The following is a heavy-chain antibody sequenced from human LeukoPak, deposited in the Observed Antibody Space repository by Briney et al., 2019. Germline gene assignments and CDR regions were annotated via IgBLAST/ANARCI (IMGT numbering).Heavy chain of an antibody. D-gene: IGHD2-2*01. J-gene: IGHJ6*03. CDR1: GDSISSSSYY. CDR2: IYYSGST. V-gene: IGHV4-39*01. Sequence: SETLSLTCTVSGDSISSSSYYWGWIRQPPGKGLEWTGSIYYSGSTYYNPSLKSRVTISVDTSKNQFSLKLSSVTAADTAVYYCARHARGYCSSTSCSDYYYMDVWVKGTTVTISS. CDR3: ARHARGYCSSTSCSDYYYMDV.